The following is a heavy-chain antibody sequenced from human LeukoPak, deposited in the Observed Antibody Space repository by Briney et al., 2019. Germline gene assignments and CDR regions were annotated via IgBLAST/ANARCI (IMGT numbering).Heavy chain of an antibody. CDR1: GFTFSSYW. Sequence: GGSLRLSCAASGFTFSSYWMSWVRQAPGKGLEWVANIKQDGSAKYYMDSVKGRFTISRDSANNSLYLQMNSLRAEDTAVYYCAKIYCTSTDCYYDYWGQGTLVTVSS. D-gene: IGHD2-2*01. V-gene: IGHV3-7*01. CDR2: IKQDGSAK. CDR3: AKIYCTSTDCYYDY. J-gene: IGHJ4*02.